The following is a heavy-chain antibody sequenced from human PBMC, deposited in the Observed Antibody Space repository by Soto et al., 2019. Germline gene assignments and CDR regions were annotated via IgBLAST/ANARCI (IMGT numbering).Heavy chain of an antibody. Sequence: EVQLVESGGGLVKPGGSLRLSCAASGFTFSNAWMSWVRQAPGKGLEWVGRIKSKTDGGTTDYAAPVQGRFTISIDDSKTTLYLQINSLKTENTVVYYCTPEVWGFCSSNSCYEYDAYYWGQGTLVTVCS. CDR3: TPEVWGFCSSNSCYEYDAYY. CDR1: GFTFSNAW. CDR2: IKSKTDGGTT. V-gene: IGHV3-15*01. D-gene: IGHD2-2*01. J-gene: IGHJ4*02.